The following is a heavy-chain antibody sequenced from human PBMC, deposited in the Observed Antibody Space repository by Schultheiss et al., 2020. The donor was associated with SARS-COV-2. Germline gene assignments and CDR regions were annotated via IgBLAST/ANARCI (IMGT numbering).Heavy chain of an antibody. J-gene: IGHJ6*02. V-gene: IGHV1-18*01. Sequence: VSCKASGYNFTSYDISWVRQAPGQGLEWMGGISVYDGNTNFAQKFQGRVTLTTDTSTNTAYMELTSLRSDDTAVYYCARYYSFYYAMDVWGQGTTVTVSS. CDR1: GYNFTSYD. CDR3: ARYYSFYYAMDV. CDR2: ISVYDGNT.